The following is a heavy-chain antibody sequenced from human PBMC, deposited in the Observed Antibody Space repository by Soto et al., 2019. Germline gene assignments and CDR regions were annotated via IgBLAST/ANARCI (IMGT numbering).Heavy chain of an antibody. V-gene: IGHV3-23*01. Sequence: EVQLLESGGGSVQPGGSLRLSCAASGFTFSSYAMHWVRRPPGKGLEWVSSISGSGGTAYYADSVKGRFSISRDSLVNPLYRKMTSLGAEDTAFYYCAKGRGQNGNFNYGGQGTRVTFSP. D-gene: IGHD1-7*01. J-gene: IGHJ4*02. CDR2: ISGSGGTA. CDR1: GFTFSSYA. CDR3: AKGRGQNGNFNY.